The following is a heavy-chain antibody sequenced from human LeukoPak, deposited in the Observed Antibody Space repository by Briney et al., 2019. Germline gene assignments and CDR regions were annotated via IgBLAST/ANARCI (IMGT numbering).Heavy chain of an antibody. J-gene: IGHJ4*02. CDR3: ARGGPYSGSYYGHLGRIYYFDY. CDR1: GFTFSSYS. V-gene: IGHV3-48*04. CDR2: ISSSSSTI. Sequence: GGSLRLSCAASGFTFSSYSMNWVRQAPGKGLEWVSYISSSSSTIYYADSVKGRFTISRDNAKNSLYLQMNSLRAEDTAVYYCARGGPYSGSYYGHLGRIYYFDYWGQGTLVTVSS. D-gene: IGHD1-26*01.